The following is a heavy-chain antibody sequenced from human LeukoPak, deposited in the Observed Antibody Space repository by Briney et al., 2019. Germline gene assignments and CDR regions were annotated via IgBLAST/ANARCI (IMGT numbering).Heavy chain of an antibody. CDR1: GFTFSSYG. V-gene: IGHV1-18*01. J-gene: IGHJ4*02. CDR3: ARNSGYDYESSYYFDY. CDR2: ISAYNGNT. D-gene: IGHD5-12*01. Sequence: PGGSLRLSCAASGFTFSSYGMHWVRQAPGQGLEWMGWISAYNGNTNYAQKLQGRVTMTTDTSTSTAYMELRSLRSDDTAVYYCARNSGYDYESSYYFDYWGQGTLVTVSS.